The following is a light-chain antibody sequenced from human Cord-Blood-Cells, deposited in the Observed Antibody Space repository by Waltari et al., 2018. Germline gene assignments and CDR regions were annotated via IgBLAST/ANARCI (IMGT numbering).Light chain of an antibody. Sequence: QSALTQPPSASGSPGQSVTISCTVTSSDVVGYNYVPCYQQHPGKAPKLMIYEVSKRPSGVPDRFSGSKSGNTASLTVSGLQAEDEADYYCSSYAGSNNLVFGRGTKLTVL. V-gene: IGLV2-8*01. CDR3: SSYAGSNNLV. CDR2: EVS. J-gene: IGLJ2*01. CDR1: SSDVVGYNY.